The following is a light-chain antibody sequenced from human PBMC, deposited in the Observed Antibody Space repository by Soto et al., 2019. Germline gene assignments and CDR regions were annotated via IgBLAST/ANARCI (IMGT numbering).Light chain of an antibody. J-gene: IGKJ5*01. Sequence: EVVLTQSPATLSLSPGERATLSCRASQSVSSYLAWYQQKPDQAPRLLIYGASTRATGIPARFSGSGSGTEFTLTISSLQSEDFAVYYCQQRSNWAITFGQGTRLEI. CDR3: QQRSNWAIT. CDR1: QSVSSY. V-gene: IGKV3-11*01. CDR2: GAS.